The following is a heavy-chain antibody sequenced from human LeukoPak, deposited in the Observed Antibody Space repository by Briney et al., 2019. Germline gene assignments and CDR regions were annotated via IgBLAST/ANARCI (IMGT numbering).Heavy chain of an antibody. CDR1: GGSISSYY. Sequence: SETLSLTCTVSGGSISSYYWSWIRQPPGKGLEWIGYIYYSGSTNYNPSLKSRVTISVDTSKNQFSLKLSSVTAADTAVYYCARQGLGYCSSTSCYLDYYYGMDAWGQGTTVTVSS. V-gene: IGHV4-59*01. CDR2: IYYSGST. D-gene: IGHD2-2*01. J-gene: IGHJ6*02. CDR3: ARQGLGYCSSTSCYLDYYYGMDA.